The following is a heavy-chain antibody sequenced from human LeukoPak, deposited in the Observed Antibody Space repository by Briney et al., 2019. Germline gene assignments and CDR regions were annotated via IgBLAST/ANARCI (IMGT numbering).Heavy chain of an antibody. Sequence: GSLRLSCAASRFTFSDYYMSWLRQAPGKGLEWVAYICDSGRTVYYADSVKGRFTISRDNAKNSVYLQMNNLRAEDTAVYYCARDRLGDYDHSGYYDKWGQGTLVTVSS. J-gene: IGHJ4*02. V-gene: IGHV3-11*01. CDR1: RFTFSDYY. CDR3: ARDRLGDYDHSGYYDK. D-gene: IGHD3-22*01. CDR2: ICDSGRTV.